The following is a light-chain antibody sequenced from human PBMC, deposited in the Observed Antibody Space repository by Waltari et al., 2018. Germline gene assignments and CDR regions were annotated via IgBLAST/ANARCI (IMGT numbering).Light chain of an antibody. CDR2: GNN. V-gene: IGLV1-47*01. CDR1: SSNIGINH. J-gene: IGLJ3*02. Sequence: QSVLTQPPSASGTPGQRVTISCSGSSSNIGINHVYWYQQLPGTAPKLLIYGNNPRPSGVPDRFSGSQSGTSASLAISGLRSEDEADYYCAAWDDSLYWVFGGGTKLTVL. CDR3: AAWDDSLYWV.